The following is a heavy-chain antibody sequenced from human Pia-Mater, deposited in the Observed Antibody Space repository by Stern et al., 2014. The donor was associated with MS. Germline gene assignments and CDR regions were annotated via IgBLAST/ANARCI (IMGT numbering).Heavy chain of an antibody. D-gene: IGHD1-26*01. J-gene: IGHJ3*02. CDR1: GLTFVNYA. CDR2: CNGNGYST. Sequence: EVQLLESGGGLIQPGGSLRLTCAASGLTFVNYAMTWVRQAPGKGLEWVSSCNGNGYSTYYAASVKGRFTITRNNSKNTLYLQMTSLRAEDTAVYYCATWEFDAFNIWGQGTMLTVSS. V-gene: IGHV3-23*01. CDR3: ATWEFDAFNI.